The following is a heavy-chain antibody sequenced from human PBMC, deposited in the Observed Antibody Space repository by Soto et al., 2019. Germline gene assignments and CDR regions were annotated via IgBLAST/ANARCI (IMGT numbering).Heavy chain of an antibody. CDR3: ARHARLGYCSGGSCRTYCYDGMDV. V-gene: IGHV5-51*01. Sequence: GGSLKISCKGSGYSFTSYWIGWVCQMPGKGLEWMGIIYPGDSDTRYSPSFQGQVTISADKSISTAYLQWSSLKVSDTAMDSGARHARLGYCSGGSCRTYCYDGMDVWGQGTPVTVSS. D-gene: IGHD2-15*01. CDR2: IYPGDSDT. J-gene: IGHJ6*02. CDR1: GYSFTSYW.